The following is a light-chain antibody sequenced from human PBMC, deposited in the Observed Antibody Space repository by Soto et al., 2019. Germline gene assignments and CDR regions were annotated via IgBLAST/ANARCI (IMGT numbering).Light chain of an antibody. CDR2: GAS. Sequence: EIVMTQSPATLSVSPGERATLSCGASQSVRSNLAWYQQKPGQAPRLLIYGASTRATGIPARFSGSGSGTDFTLTISSLQPEDFATYYCQQSYSTLYTFGQGTKVDIK. CDR3: QQSYSTLYT. J-gene: IGKJ2*01. V-gene: IGKV3-15*01. CDR1: QSVRSN.